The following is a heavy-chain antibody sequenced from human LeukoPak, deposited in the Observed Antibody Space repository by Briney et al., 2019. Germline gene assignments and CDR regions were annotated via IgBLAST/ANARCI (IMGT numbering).Heavy chain of an antibody. Sequence: PGGSLRLSCAASGFTFSGYAMHWVRQAPGKGLEWVAVISYDGSNKYYADSVKGRFTISRDNSKNTLYLQMNSLRAEDTAVYYCAKDHPQGMGAAAGTGADYWGQGTLVTVSS. CDR2: ISYDGSNK. V-gene: IGHV3-30-3*01. J-gene: IGHJ4*02. D-gene: IGHD6-13*01. CDR1: GFTFSGYA. CDR3: AKDHPQGMGAAAGTGADY.